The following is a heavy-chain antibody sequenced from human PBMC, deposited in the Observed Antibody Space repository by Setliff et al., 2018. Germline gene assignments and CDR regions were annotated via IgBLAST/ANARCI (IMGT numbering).Heavy chain of an antibody. D-gene: IGHD4-17*01. CDR3: ARGDYEVDY. CDR2: IIHSGST. Sequence: SETLSLTCTVSGGSISSYYWSWIRQPPGKRLEWIGEIIHSGSTNYNPSLKSRVTISMDTSKNQFSLKVSSVTAADTVVYYCARGDYEVDYWGQGTLVTVSS. J-gene: IGHJ4*02. V-gene: IGHV4-34*12. CDR1: GGSISSYY.